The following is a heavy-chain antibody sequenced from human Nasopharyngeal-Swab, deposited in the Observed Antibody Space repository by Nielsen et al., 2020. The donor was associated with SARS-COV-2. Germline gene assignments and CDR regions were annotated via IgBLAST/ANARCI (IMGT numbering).Heavy chain of an antibody. CDR1: GFTFSDYY. V-gene: IGHV3-11*01. CDR3: ARGYYYDSSGYYYGYYYYYGMDF. CDR2: ISSSGSTI. J-gene: IGHJ6*02. Sequence: GESLKISCAASGFTFSDYYMSWIRQAPGKGLEWVSYISSSGSTIYYADSVKGRFTISRDNAKNSLYLQMNSLRAEDTAVYYCARGYYYDSSGYYYGYYYYYGMDFWGQGTTVTVSS. D-gene: IGHD3-22*01.